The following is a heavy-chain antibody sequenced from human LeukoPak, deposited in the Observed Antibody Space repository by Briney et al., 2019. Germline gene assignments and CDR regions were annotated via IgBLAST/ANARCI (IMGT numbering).Heavy chain of an antibody. CDR2: ISGSGGST. J-gene: IGHJ5*02. D-gene: IGHD1-26*01. CDR3: AKVPRLGIVGAYNWFDP. CDR1: GFTFSSYG. V-gene: IGHV3-23*01. Sequence: GGSLRLSCAASGFTFSSYGMHWVRQAPGKGLEWVSAISGSGGSTYYADSVKGRFTISRDNSKNTLYLQMNSLRAEDTAVYYCAKVPRLGIVGAYNWFDPWGQGTLVTVSS.